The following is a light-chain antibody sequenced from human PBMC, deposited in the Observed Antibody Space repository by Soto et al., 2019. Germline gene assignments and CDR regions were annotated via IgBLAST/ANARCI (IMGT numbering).Light chain of an antibody. CDR1: QSISSY. V-gene: IGKV1-39*01. Sequence: DIQVTQSPSSLSASVGDRITITCRASQSISSYLNWYQHKVGKAPKLLISGASTLQSGVPSSFSGRGSGRDFPLTISSLQPEDFATYYSQQNYNPPTWTFGQGTKVEVK. CDR3: QQNYNPPTWT. J-gene: IGKJ1*01. CDR2: GAS.